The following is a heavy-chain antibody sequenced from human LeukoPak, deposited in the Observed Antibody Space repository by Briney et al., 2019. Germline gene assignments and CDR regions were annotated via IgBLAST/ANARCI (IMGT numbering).Heavy chain of an antibody. CDR3: AKDGVWFGEPFDY. J-gene: IGHJ4*02. CDR2: ISGSGGST. D-gene: IGHD3-10*01. CDR1: GFTLSSYA. V-gene: IGHV3-23*01. Sequence: GRSLRLSCAASGFTLSSYAMSWVRQAPGKGLEWVSAISGSGGSTYYADSVKGRFTISRHTSKNTLYRQMNSLRAEDRGVYYCAKDGVWFGEPFDYWGQGTRVTVSS.